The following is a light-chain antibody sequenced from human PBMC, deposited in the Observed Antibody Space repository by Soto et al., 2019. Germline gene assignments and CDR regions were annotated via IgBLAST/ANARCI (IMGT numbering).Light chain of an antibody. Sequence: QAVVTQEPSVTVSPGGTVTLTFAPTTGAVTSGNFPSWFQQKPGQPPRALIYRIDSKHSWTPARFSGSLLEGKAGLTLSGAQPEDEAEYYCLLYYGGAGVFGTGTKLTVL. CDR2: RID. J-gene: IGLJ1*01. CDR3: LLYYGGAGV. V-gene: IGLV7-43*01. CDR1: TGAVTSGNF.